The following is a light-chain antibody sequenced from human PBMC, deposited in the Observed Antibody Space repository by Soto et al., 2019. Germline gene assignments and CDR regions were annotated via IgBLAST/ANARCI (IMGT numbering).Light chain of an antibody. CDR3: QSYDNNLSGGV. Sequence: QSVLTQPPSVSGAPGQRVTISCTGSSSNIGAGYDVHWYQQLPGRAPKLLIYGSSNRPSGVPDRISGSKSGTSASLAITGLQAEDEADYYCQSYDNNLSGGVFGGGTKVTV. V-gene: IGLV1-40*01. CDR2: GSS. CDR1: SSNIGAGYD. J-gene: IGLJ3*02.